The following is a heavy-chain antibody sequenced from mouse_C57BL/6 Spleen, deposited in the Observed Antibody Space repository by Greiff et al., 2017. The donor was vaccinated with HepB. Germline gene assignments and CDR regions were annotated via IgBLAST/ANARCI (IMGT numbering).Heavy chain of an antibody. CDR1: GYTFTSYW. Sequence: QVQLQQPGAELVKPGASVKMSCKASGYTFTSYWITWVKQRPGQGLEWIGDIYPGSGSTNYNEKFKSKATLTVDTSSSTAYMQLSSLTSEDSAVYYCARGRVVRYYFDYWGQGTTLTVSS. V-gene: IGHV1-55*01. CDR3: ARGRVVRYYFDY. CDR2: IYPGSGST. D-gene: IGHD2-10*02. J-gene: IGHJ2*01.